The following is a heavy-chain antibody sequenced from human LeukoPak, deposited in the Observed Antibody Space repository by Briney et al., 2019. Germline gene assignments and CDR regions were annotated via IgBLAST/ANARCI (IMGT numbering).Heavy chain of an antibody. Sequence: GASVKVSCKASGYTFTTHDLNWVRQAPGQGLEWMGGINPNSGGTNYAQKFQGWVTMTRDTSISTAYMELSRLRSDDTAVYYCARDYGSGVGAKYGMDVWGQGTTVTVSS. CDR1: GYTFTTHD. J-gene: IGHJ6*02. V-gene: IGHV1-2*04. D-gene: IGHD1-26*01. CDR3: ARDYGSGVGAKYGMDV. CDR2: INPNSGGT.